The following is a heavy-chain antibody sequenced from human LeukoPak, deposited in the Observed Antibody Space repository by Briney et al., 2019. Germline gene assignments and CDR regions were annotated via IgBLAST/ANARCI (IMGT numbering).Heavy chain of an antibody. CDR2: ISYDGSNK. V-gene: IGHV3-30*18. CDR1: GFSFSSYG. Sequence: GGSLRLSCAISGFSFSSYGMHWVRQAPGKGLEWVAVISYDGSNKCHADSVKGRFTISRDNSKCSLFLQMNSLRAEDTAVYYCAKDLRPQIPYGESPRGTAPMGHWGQGTLVTVSS. J-gene: IGHJ4*02. D-gene: IGHD4-17*01. CDR3: AKDLRPQIPYGESPRGTAPMGH.